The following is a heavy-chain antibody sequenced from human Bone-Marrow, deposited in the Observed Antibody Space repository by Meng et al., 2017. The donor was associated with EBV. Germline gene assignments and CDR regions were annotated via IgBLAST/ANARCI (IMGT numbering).Heavy chain of an antibody. V-gene: IGHV1-3*01. Sequence: AQSGAEGKKPGDSVKVSVKASGYPITSYAMHWVRQAPGQRLEWMGWINAGNGNTKYSQKFQGRVTITRDTSASTAYMELSSLRSEDTVVYYCARLDSSGLDYWGQGTLVTVSS. CDR1: GYPITSYA. J-gene: IGHJ4*02. CDR3: ARLDSSGLDY. CDR2: INAGNGNT. D-gene: IGHD3-22*01.